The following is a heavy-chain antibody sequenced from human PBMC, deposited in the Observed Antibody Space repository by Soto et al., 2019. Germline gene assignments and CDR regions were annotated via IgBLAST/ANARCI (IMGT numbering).Heavy chain of an antibody. CDR2: ISGSGGST. CDR1: GFTFSSYA. D-gene: IGHD6-19*01. J-gene: IGHJ6*02. CDR3: AKGSRGNIAVAAAYYYGMDV. Sequence: GWSLRLSCAASGFTFSSYAMSWVRQAPGKGLEWVSAISGSGGSTYYADSVKGRFTISRDNSKNTLYLQMNSLRAEDTAVYYCAKGSRGNIAVAAAYYYGMDVWGPGTTVTAS. V-gene: IGHV3-23*01.